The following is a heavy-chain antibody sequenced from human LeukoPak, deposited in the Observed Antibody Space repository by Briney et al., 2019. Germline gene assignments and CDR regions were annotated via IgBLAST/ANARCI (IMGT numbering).Heavy chain of an antibody. J-gene: IGHJ4*02. V-gene: IGHV1-8*01. CDR2: MNPNSGNT. CDR3: ARGVPSDTIFGVVIELFDY. Sequence: ASVKVSCKASGYTFTSYDINWVRQATGQGLEWMGWMNPNSGNTGYAQKFQGRVTMTRDTSISTAYMELSRLRSDDTAVYYCARGVPSDTIFGVVIELFDYWGQGTLVTVSS. CDR1: GYTFTSYD. D-gene: IGHD3-3*01.